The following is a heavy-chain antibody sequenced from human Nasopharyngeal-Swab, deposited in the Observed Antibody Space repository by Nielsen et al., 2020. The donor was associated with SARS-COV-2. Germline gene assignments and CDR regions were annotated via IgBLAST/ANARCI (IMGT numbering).Heavy chain of an antibody. V-gene: IGHV1-24*01. CDR3: AAEKGGYSELYH. CDR2: FDPEVGET. CDR1: GYTLTELS. J-gene: IGHJ5*02. D-gene: IGHD6-13*01. Sequence: ASVKVSCKVSGYTLTELSIQWVRQAPGKGLEWMGGFDPEVGETIHAQKFQGRVTMTEDTSTDTAYMELSSLRPEDTAVYYCAAEKGGYSELYHWGQGTLVTVSS.